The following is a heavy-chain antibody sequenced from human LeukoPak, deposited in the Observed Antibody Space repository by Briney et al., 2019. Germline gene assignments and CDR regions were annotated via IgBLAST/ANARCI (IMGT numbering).Heavy chain of an antibody. Sequence: GGSLRLSCAASGFTFSSYWMSWVRQAPGKGLEWVANIKQDGSEEYYVDSVKGRFTISRDNAKNSLYLQMNSLRAEDTAVYYCARDRNYGDYYFDYWGQGTLVTVSS. V-gene: IGHV3-7*01. J-gene: IGHJ4*02. CDR3: ARDRNYGDYYFDY. CDR1: GFTFSSYW. D-gene: IGHD4-17*01. CDR2: IKQDGSEE.